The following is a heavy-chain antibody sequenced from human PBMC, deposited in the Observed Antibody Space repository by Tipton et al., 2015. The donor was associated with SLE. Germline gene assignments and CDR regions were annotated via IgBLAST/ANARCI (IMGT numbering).Heavy chain of an antibody. CDR3: AGASSSNYYYYIDV. V-gene: IGHV1-2*04. Sequence: QLVQSGAEVKKPGASVKVSCKASGYTLTNYGFNWVRQAPGQGLEWMGWINPYSGDTYYALNFQGWVTMTRDTSINTAYTELSGVKSDGAAVYFWAGASSSNYYYYIDVWGEGPTVHVS. D-gene: IGHD6-6*01. J-gene: IGHJ6*03. CDR2: INPYSGDT. CDR1: GYTLTNYG.